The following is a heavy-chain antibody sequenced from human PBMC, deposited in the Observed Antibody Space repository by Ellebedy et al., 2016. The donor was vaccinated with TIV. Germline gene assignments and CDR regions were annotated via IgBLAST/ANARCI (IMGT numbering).Heavy chain of an antibody. D-gene: IGHD6-13*01. Sequence: GESLKISCAASGFTFSNYAMHWVRQAPGKVLEWVAVISYDGSNKYYADSVKGRFTISRDNSKNTLYLRMNSLRTEDTAVYYCASLVGGSAGEGFDYWGQGTLVTVSS. V-gene: IGHV3-30*14. CDR3: ASLVGGSAGEGFDY. J-gene: IGHJ4*02. CDR1: GFTFSNYA. CDR2: ISYDGSNK.